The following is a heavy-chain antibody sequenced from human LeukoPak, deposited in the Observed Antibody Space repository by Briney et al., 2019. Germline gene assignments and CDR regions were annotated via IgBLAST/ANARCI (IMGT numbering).Heavy chain of an antibody. J-gene: IGHJ4*02. D-gene: IGHD3-22*01. CDR2: IYYSGST. CDR1: GGSISSSSYY. V-gene: IGHV4-39*01. Sequence: PSETLSLTCTVSGGSISSSSYYWGWIRQPPGKGLEWIGSIYYSGSTYYNPSLKSRVTISVDTSKNQFSLKLSSVTAADTAVYYCARRSYYYDSSGYYYGGYFDYWGQGTLVTVSS. CDR3: ARRSYYYDSSGYYYGGYFDY.